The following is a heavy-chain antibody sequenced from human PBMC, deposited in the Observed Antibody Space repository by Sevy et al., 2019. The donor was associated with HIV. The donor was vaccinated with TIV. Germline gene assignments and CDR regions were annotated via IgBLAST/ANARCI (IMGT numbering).Heavy chain of an antibody. CDR2: IWYDGSNK. J-gene: IGHJ4*02. CDR1: GFTFSSYG. V-gene: IGHV3-33*01. D-gene: IGHD3-10*01. Sequence: GGSLRLSCAASGFTFSSYGMHWVRQAPGKGLEWVAVIWYDGSNKYYADSVKGRFTISRDNSKNTLYLQMNSLRAEDTAVYYCAREVSGSNVDYWGQGTLATVSS. CDR3: AREVSGSNVDY.